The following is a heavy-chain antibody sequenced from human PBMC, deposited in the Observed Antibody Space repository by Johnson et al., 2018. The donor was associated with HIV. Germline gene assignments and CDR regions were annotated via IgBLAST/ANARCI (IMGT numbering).Heavy chain of an antibody. D-gene: IGHD3-22*01. Sequence: QVQLVESGGGVVQPGRSLRLSCAASGFTFSSYGMHWVRQAPGRGLEWVAVISYDGSNKYYPDSVKGRFTISRDNSKNTLYLQMNSLRPEATAVYYCAKDMRSLAYYYVSSGYNAFDIWGQGTMVTVSS. CDR3: AKDMRSLAYYYVSSGYNAFDI. CDR2: ISYDGSNK. V-gene: IGHV3-30*18. CDR1: GFTFSSYG. J-gene: IGHJ3*02.